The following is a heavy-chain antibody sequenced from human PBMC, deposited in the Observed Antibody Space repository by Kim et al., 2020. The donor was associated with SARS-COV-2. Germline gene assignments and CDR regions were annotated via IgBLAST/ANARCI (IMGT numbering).Heavy chain of an antibody. CDR3: AKDFLEWRWADDYVVQPGHYYGMDV. CDR1: GFTFGDYA. CDR2: ISWNSGSI. D-gene: IGHD3-16*01. Sequence: GGSLRLSCAASGFTFGDYAMHWVRQAPGKGLEWVSGISWNSGSIGYADSVKGRFTISRDNAKNSLYLQMNSLRAEDTALYYCAKDFLEWRWADDYVVQPGHYYGMDVWGQGTTVTVSS. J-gene: IGHJ6*02. V-gene: IGHV3-9*01.